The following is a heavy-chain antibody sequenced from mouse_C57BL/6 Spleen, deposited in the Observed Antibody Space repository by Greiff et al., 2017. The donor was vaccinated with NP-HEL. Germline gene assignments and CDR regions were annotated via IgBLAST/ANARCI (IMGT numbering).Heavy chain of an antibody. CDR3: ARDDDYDGGAWFAY. CDR1: GYSITSGYY. J-gene: IGHJ3*01. Sequence: DVKLQESGPGLVKPSQSLSLTCSVTGYSITSGYYWNWIRQFPGNKLEWMGYISYDGSNNYNPSLKNRISITRDTSKNQFFLKLNSVTTEDTATYYCARDDDYDGGAWFAYWGQGTLVTVSA. CDR2: ISYDGSN. D-gene: IGHD2-4*01. V-gene: IGHV3-6*01.